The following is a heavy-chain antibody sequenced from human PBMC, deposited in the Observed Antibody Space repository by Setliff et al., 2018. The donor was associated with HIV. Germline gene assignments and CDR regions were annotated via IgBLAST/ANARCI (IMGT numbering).Heavy chain of an antibody. CDR3: ARAPFRGGSFGWFDP. Sequence: SETLSLTCTVSGDSISSGGFYCNWFRQYPEKGLEWIGWIHYSGRTNFNPSLRSRATISFDTSRNQFSLNLTSVTAADTAVYYCARAPFRGGSFGWFDPWGQGTLVTVS. D-gene: IGHD2-15*01. CDR2: IHYSGRT. J-gene: IGHJ5*02. CDR1: GDSISSGGFY. V-gene: IGHV4-31*03.